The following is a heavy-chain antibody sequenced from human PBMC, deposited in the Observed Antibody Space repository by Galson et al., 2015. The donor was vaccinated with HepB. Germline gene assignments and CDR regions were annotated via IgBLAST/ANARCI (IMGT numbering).Heavy chain of an antibody. CDR2: IRSKAYGGTT. J-gene: IGHJ6*02. V-gene: IGHV3-49*03. Sequence: SLRLSCAASGFTFSDYYMSWIRQAPGKGLEWVGFIRSKAYGGTTEYAASVKGRFTISRDDSKSIAYLQMNSLKTEDTAVYYCTRGKLGDFWSGYYRGHNYYYYGMDVWGQGTTVTVSS. CDR1: GFTFSDYY. D-gene: IGHD3-3*01. CDR3: TRGKLGDFWSGYYRGHNYYYYGMDV.